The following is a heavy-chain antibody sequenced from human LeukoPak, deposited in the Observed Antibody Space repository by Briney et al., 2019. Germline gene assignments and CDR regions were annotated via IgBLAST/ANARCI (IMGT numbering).Heavy chain of an antibody. V-gene: IGHV1-46*01. CDR3: ASQALD. D-gene: IGHD3-3*02. J-gene: IGHJ4*02. CDR1: GYTLTELS. Sequence: ASVKVSCKVSGYTLTELSMHWVRQAPGQGLEWMGIINPSGGSTSYAQKLQGRVTMTRDMSTSTVYMELSSLRSEDTAVYYCASQALDWGQGTLVTVSS. CDR2: INPSGGST.